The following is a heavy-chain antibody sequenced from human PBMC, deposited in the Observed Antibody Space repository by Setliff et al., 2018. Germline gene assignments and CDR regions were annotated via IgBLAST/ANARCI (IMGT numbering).Heavy chain of an antibody. CDR3: ARCGGAGLRLGELSWPFDY. J-gene: IGHJ4*02. D-gene: IGHD3-16*02. CDR2: VSGSGMTR. CDR1: GFTFRKHA. Sequence: GGSLRLSCTASGFTFRKHALAWVRQAPGKGLQWVSSVSGSGMTRDYTDSVKGRFTVSRDSSKNTLYLQMNGLRAEDTAVYYCARCGGAGLRLGELSWPFDYWGQGTLVTVSS. V-gene: IGHV3-23*01.